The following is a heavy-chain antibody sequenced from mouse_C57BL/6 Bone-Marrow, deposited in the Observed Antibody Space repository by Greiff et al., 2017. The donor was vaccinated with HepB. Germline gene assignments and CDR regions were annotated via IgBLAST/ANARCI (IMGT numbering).Heavy chain of an antibody. CDR2: INPNNGGT. Sequence: EVQLQQSGPELVKPGASVKISCKASGYTFTDYYMNWVKQSHGKSLEWIGDINPNNGGTSYNQKFKGKATLTVDKSSSTAYMELRSLTSEDSAVYYCARSITTVVGDFDYWGQGTTLTVSS. CDR1: GYTFTDYY. D-gene: IGHD1-1*01. J-gene: IGHJ2*01. V-gene: IGHV1-26*01. CDR3: ARSITTVVGDFDY.